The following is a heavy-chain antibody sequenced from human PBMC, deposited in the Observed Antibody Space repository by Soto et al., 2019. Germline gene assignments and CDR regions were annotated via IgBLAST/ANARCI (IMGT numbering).Heavy chain of an antibody. CDR3: ARDDFDY. V-gene: IGHV1-2*04. Sequence: XTFTGXXIHWVRHAPGQGLEWMGWINPNSGGTNYAQKFQGWVTMTRDTSISTAYMELSRLRSDDTAVYYCARDDFDYWGQGTLVTVSS. J-gene: IGHJ4*02. CDR1: XTFTGXX. CDR2: INPNSGGT.